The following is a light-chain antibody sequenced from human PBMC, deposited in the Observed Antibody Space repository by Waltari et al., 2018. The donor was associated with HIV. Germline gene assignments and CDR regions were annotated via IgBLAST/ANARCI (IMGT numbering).Light chain of an antibody. CDR1: QSVSGGQ. CDR2: GAS. J-gene: IGKJ2*01. Sequence: ELVLTQSPDILSLSPGERAVLSCRASQSVSGGQLAWYQQRPGQGPRLLIYGASKRATGIPDRFSGSGSGTDYTLTISGLEPEDFAVYYCQQYGDSPLYIFGQGTNLEI. V-gene: IGKV3-20*01. CDR3: QQYGDSPLYI.